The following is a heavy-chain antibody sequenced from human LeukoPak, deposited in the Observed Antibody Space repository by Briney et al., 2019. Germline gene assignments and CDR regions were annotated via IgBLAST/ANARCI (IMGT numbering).Heavy chain of an antibody. D-gene: IGHD1-26*01. J-gene: IGHJ3*02. Sequence: GGSLRLSCAASGFTFNSYSMNWVRQAPGKGLEWVSSISSSSSSIYYADSVKGRFTISRDNAKNSLYLQMNSLRAEDTAVYYCARAPTYSGSAFDIWGQGTMVTVSS. V-gene: IGHV3-21*01. CDR2: ISSSSSSI. CDR1: GFTFNSYS. CDR3: ARAPTYSGSAFDI.